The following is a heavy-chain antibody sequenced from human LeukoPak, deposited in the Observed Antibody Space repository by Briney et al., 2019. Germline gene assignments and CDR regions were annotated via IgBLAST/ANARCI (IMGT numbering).Heavy chain of an antibody. J-gene: IGHJ3*01. CDR1: GFTVSSNY. V-gene: IGHV3-23*01. D-gene: IGHD1-26*01. CDR2: IRVSDGAT. CDR3: AKEPRWELLHSFDV. Sequence: GGSLRLSCAASGFTVSSNYMSWVRQAPGKGLEWVSSIRVSDGATFYADSVKGRFTTSRDNSKNTLFLQMNSLRAEDTAVYYCAKEPRWELLHSFDVWGQGTMVTVSS.